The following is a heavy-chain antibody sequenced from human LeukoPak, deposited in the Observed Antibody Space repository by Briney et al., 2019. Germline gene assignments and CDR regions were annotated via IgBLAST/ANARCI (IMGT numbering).Heavy chain of an antibody. J-gene: IGHJ4*02. CDR1: GFTFTSYS. D-gene: IGHD6-13*01. Sequence: GGSLRLSCAASGFTFTSYSMNWVRQAPGQGLEWVSSISSSSSYIYYADSVKGRFTISRDNAKNSLYLQMNSLRAEDTAVYYCARVGISSWYVEYWGQGTLVTVSS. CDR2: ISSSSSYI. CDR3: ARVGISSWYVEY. V-gene: IGHV3-21*01.